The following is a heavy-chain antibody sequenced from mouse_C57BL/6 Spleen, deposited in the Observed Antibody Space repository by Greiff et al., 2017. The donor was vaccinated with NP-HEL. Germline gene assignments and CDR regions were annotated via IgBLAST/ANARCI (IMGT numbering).Heavy chain of an antibody. D-gene: IGHD2-1*01. V-gene: IGHV1-61*01. CDR1: GYTFTSYW. Sequence: QVQLKQPGAELVRPGSSVKLSCKASGYTFTSYWMDWVKQRPGQGLEWIGNIYPSDSETHYNQKFKDKATLTVDKSSSTAYMQLSSLTSEDSAVYYCARGNYVSHAMDYWGQGTSVTVSS. CDR2: IYPSDSET. CDR3: ARGNYVSHAMDY. J-gene: IGHJ4*01.